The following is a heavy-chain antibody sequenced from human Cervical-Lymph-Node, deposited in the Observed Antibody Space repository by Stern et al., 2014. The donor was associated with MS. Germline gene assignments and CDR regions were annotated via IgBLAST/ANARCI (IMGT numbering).Heavy chain of an antibody. D-gene: IGHD1-14*01. CDR3: TREATAHSGTFDF. V-gene: IGHV1-69*01. CDR2: IIPMFGAA. J-gene: IGHJ4*02. CDR1: GGSFSSYA. Sequence: VQLVESGAGMKKPGSSVKVSCKASGGSFSSYAVNWVRQAPGQAPERMGGIIPMFGAANYAQKFQGRVTLIAAESTSTVYMEMISLTSEDTAVYYCTREATAHSGTFDFWGQGTLVTV.